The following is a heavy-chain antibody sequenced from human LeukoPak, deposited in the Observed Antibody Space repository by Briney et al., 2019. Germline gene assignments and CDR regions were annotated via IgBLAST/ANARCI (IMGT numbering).Heavy chain of an antibody. CDR3: ARKESSIERGGWFDP. J-gene: IGHJ5*02. D-gene: IGHD2-2*01. CDR2: IYYSGST. CDR1: GGSTSVYY. V-gene: IGHV4-59*01. Sequence: SETLSLTCTVSGGSTSVYYWSWIRQPPGKGLEWIGHIYYSGSTNYDPSLKSRVTISLDPSKNQFSLKLNSLTAADTAVYYCARKESSIERGGWFDPWGQGILVTVSS.